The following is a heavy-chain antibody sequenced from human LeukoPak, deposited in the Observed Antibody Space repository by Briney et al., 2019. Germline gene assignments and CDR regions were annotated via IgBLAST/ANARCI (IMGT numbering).Heavy chain of an antibody. Sequence: ASVKVSCKASGGTFSSYAISWVRQAPGQGLEWMGGIIPIFGTANYAQKFQGRVTITADESTSTAYMELCSLRSEDTAVYYCARTRYPCSSTSCFNWFDPWGQGTLVTVSS. J-gene: IGHJ5*02. CDR3: ARTRYPCSSTSCFNWFDP. CDR2: IIPIFGTA. CDR1: GGTFSSYA. D-gene: IGHD2-2*01. V-gene: IGHV1-69*01.